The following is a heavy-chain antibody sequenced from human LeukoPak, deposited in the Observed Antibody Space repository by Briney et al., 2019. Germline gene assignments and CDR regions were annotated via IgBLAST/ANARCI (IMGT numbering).Heavy chain of an antibody. CDR1: GFTFSTYE. V-gene: IGHV3-48*03. CDR3: ARADSFTVTTRYFDY. D-gene: IGHD4-17*01. J-gene: IGHJ4*02. Sequence: GGSLRLSCAASGFTFSTYEMTWVRQSPGKGLEWVSYISSSGSTIYYADSVKGRFTISRDNAKNSLYLQMNSLRAEDTAVYYCARADSFTVTTRYFDYWGQGTLVTVSS. CDR2: ISSSGSTI.